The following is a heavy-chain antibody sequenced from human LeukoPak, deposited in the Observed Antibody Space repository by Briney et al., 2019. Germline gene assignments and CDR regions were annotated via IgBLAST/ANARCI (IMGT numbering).Heavy chain of an antibody. J-gene: IGHJ3*02. CDR2: TYYRSKWYN. CDR3: ARDSGTDAFDI. V-gene: IGHV6-1*01. Sequence: SQTLSLTCPISGDSVSGNSAGWNWIRQSPSRGLEWLGRTYYRSKWYNHFAVSLKSRITINPDTSKNQFSLQLNSVTPEDTAVYYCARDSGTDAFDIWGQGTMVTVSS. CDR1: GDSVSGNSAG. D-gene: IGHD6-13*01.